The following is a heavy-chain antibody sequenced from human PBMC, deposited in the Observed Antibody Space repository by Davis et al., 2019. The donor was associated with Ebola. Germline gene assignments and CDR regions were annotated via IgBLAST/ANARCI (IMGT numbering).Heavy chain of an antibody. CDR3: ARVLTSFSLRPYFDY. CDR1: GFTFSDYA. CDR2: ISNDGSKT. D-gene: IGHD3-9*01. Sequence: GESLKISCETSGFTFSDYAVHWVRQAPGKGLEWVTVISNDGSKTYYADSVKGRLTISRDNSKNTLYLQMNSLRAEDTAVYYCARVLTSFSLRPYFDYWGQGTLVTVSS. J-gene: IGHJ4*02. V-gene: IGHV3-30-3*01.